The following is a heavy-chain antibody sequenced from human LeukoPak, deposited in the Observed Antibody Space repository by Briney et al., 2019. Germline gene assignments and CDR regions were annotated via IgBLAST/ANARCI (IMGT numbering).Heavy chain of an antibody. V-gene: IGHV3-48*01. J-gene: IGHJ4*02. D-gene: IGHD3-3*01. Sequence: PGGSLRLSCAASGFTFSRYSMNWVRQAPGKGLEWVSYISSSSSTKYYADSVKGRFSISRDNAKNSLYLQMNSLRAEDTAVYYCGAETRVWSNFDYWGQGTLVTVSS. CDR3: GAETRVWSNFDY. CDR2: ISSSSSTK. CDR1: GFTFSRYS.